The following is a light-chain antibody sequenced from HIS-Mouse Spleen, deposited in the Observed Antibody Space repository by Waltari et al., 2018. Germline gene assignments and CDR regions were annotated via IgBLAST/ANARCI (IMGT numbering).Light chain of an antibody. CDR2: EGS. J-gene: IGLJ2*01. CDR3: YSTDSSGNHRV. V-gene: IGLV3-10*01. CDR1: ALPKKY. Sequence: SYELTQPPSVSVSPGQTARITCSGDALPKKYAYWYQQKSGQAPLLVIYEGSKRPSGIPVRFAGSRPGTMATLTISGAQVEDEADYYCYSTDSSGNHRVFGGGTKLTVL.